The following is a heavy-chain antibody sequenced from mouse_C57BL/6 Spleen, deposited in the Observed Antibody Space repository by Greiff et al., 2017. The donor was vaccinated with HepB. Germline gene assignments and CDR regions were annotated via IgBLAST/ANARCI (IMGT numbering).Heavy chain of an antibody. V-gene: IGHV5-17*01. Sequence: EVMLVESGGGLVKPGGSLKLSCAASGFTFSDYGMHWVRQAPEKGLEWVAYISSGSSTIYYADTVKGRFTISRDNAKNTRFMQMTSLRSDDTAMYCYSRNGYHGYFDVWGTGTTVTVSS. CDR1: GFTFSDYG. CDR2: ISSGSSTI. J-gene: IGHJ1*03. D-gene: IGHD2-2*01. CDR3: SRNGYHGYFDV.